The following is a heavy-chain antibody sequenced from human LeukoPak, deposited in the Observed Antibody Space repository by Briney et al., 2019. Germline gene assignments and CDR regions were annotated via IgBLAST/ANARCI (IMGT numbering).Heavy chain of an antibody. V-gene: IGHV3-53*01. CDR3: AREYDFWSGESFLDI. CDR1: GFTVSSNY. J-gene: IGHJ3*02. Sequence: GGSLRLSCAASGFTVSSNYMSWVRQAPGKGLEWVSVIYSGGSTYYADSVKGRFTISRDNSKNTLYLQMNSLRAEDTAVYYCAREYDFWSGESFLDIWGQGTMVTASS. CDR2: IYSGGST. D-gene: IGHD3-3*01.